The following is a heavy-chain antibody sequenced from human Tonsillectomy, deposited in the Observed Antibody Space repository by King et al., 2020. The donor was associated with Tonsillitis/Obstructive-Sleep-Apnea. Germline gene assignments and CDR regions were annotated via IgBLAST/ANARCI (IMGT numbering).Heavy chain of an antibody. D-gene: IGHD2-21*02. Sequence: LQLQESGPGLVKPSETLSLTCTVSGGSISSYYWSWIRQPPGKGLEWIGDIYYSGSTNYNPSLKSRFTISVDTSKNQFSRRLSSVTSADTAVYYCAGVSLGGMVTYWGQGTLVTVSS. V-gene: IGHV4-59*01. CDR2: IYYSGST. CDR1: GGSISSYY. J-gene: IGHJ4*02. CDR3: AGVSLGGMVTY.